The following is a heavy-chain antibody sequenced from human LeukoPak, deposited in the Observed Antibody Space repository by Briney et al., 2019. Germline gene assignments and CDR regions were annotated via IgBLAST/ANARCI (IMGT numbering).Heavy chain of an antibody. D-gene: IGHD3-10*01. CDR1: GFTFSSYW. Sequence: GGSLRLSCAASGFTFSSYWMSWVRQAPGKGLEWVANIKQDGSEKYYVDSVKGRFTVSRDNAKNSLYLQMNSLRAEDTAVYYCARERLWFGEYYFDYWGQGTLVTVSS. J-gene: IGHJ4*02. CDR2: IKQDGSEK. V-gene: IGHV3-7*01. CDR3: ARERLWFGEYYFDY.